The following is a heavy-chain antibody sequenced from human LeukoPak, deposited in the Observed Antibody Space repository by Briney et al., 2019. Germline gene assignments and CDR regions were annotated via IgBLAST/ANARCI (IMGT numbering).Heavy chain of an antibody. CDR2: INHSGNT. CDR3: ARLGYSSSWYPTNYYFGMDV. CDR1: GDSINRNNW. D-gene: IGHD6-13*01. Sequence: SGTLSLTCDVSGDSINRNNWWSWARQPPGKGLEWIRVINHSGNTNYNPSRGSRVTMSVDTSKSQFSLKLSSVTAADTAVYYCARLGYSSSWYPTNYYFGMDVWGQGTTVTVSS. V-gene: IGHV4-4*02. J-gene: IGHJ6*02.